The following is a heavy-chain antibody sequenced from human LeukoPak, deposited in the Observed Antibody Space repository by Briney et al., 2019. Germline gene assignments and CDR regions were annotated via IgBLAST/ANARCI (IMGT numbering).Heavy chain of an antibody. J-gene: IGHJ4*02. D-gene: IGHD2-21*01. Sequence: GGSLRLSRAASGFTFSSYAMHWVRQAPGKGLEWVAVISYDGSNKYYADSVKGRFTISRDNSKNTLYLQMNSLRAEDTAVYYCARVTPYSAHFEYWGQGTLVTVSS. V-gene: IGHV3-30-3*01. CDR1: GFTFSSYA. CDR2: ISYDGSNK. CDR3: ARVTPYSAHFEY.